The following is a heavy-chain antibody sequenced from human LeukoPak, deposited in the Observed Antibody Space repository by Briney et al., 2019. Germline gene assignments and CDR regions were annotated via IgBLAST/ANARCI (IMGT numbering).Heavy chain of an antibody. CDR3: ASVLGGWFDP. CDR2: INHSGST. D-gene: IGHD2-8*01. J-gene: IGHJ5*02. Sequence: PSESLSLTCAVDVRSFSGYNGSWIREPPWKGLEWMGEINHSGSTNYNPSVKSRVTISVDTSKNQFSLKLSSVTAADTAVYYCASVLGGWFDPWGQGTLVTVSS. CDR1: VRSFSGYN. V-gene: IGHV4-34*01.